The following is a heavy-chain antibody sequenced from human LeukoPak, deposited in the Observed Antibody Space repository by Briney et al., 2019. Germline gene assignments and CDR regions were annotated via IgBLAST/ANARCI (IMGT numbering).Heavy chain of an antibody. CDR1: GFTISDYY. V-gene: IGHV3-11*04. CDR2: ISSSGSTI. J-gene: IGHJ4*02. D-gene: IGHD3-10*01. Sequence: GGSLRLSCAASGFTISDYYMSWIRQAPGKGLEWVSYISSSGSTIYYADSVKGRFTISRDNAKNSLYLQMNSLRAEDTAVYYCAREKYYYGSGSYYADYWGQGTLVTVSS. CDR3: AREKYYYGSGSYYADY.